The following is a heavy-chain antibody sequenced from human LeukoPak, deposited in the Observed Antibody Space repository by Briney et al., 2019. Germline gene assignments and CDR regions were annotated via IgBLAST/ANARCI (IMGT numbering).Heavy chain of an antibody. D-gene: IGHD6-19*01. CDR1: GFTFTSYW. Sequence: GGSLRLSCAASGFTFTSYWMHWVRQAPGKGLVWVSLINSDGSTTKYADSVKGRFTMSRDNAKNTLYLEMNSLRAEDTAVYYCAKDRAATLVAVAGDYWGQGTLVTVSS. CDR2: INSDGSTT. J-gene: IGHJ4*02. V-gene: IGHV3-74*03. CDR3: AKDRAATLVAVAGDY.